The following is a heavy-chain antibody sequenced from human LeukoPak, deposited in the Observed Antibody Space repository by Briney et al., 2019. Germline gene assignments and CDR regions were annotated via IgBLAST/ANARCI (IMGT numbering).Heavy chain of an antibody. CDR2: IQNDGVST. J-gene: IGHJ4*02. D-gene: IGHD3-22*01. CDR3: AKGAEYFYDSSGLIDF. CDR1: GFTFSYHW. V-gene: IGHV3-74*01. Sequence: GGSLRLSCAASGFTFSYHWMHWVRQVPGKGLVWVSRIQNDGVSTTYADSVKGRFTISRDNAKNTLYLQMISLRDEDTAIYYRAKGAEYFYDSSGLIDFWGQGTLVTVSS.